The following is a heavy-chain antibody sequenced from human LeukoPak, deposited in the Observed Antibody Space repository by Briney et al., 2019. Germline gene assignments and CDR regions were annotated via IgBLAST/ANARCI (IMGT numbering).Heavy chain of an antibody. V-gene: IGHV1-18*01. Sequence: ASVKVSCKASGYTFTSYGITWVRQAPGQGLEWMGWISAYNGNTYYAEKLQGRVTMTTDASTSTAYMELRSLRSDDTAVYYCTLAMVRGAGGFDYWGQGTLVTVSS. D-gene: IGHD3-10*01. CDR1: GYTFTSYG. CDR2: ISAYNGNT. J-gene: IGHJ4*02. CDR3: TLAMVRGAGGFDY.